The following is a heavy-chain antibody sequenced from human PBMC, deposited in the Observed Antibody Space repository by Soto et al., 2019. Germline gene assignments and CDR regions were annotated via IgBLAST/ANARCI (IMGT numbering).Heavy chain of an antibody. Sequence: SETLSLTCAVSGGSISSGGYSWSWIRQPPGKGLEWIGYIYHSGSTYYNPSLKSRVTISVDRSKNQFSLKLSSVTAADTAVYYCARDRGSYDYYYGMDVWGQGTTVTVSS. D-gene: IGHD1-26*01. CDR2: IYHSGST. J-gene: IGHJ6*02. CDR3: ARDRGSYDYYYGMDV. V-gene: IGHV4-30-2*01. CDR1: GGSISSGGYS.